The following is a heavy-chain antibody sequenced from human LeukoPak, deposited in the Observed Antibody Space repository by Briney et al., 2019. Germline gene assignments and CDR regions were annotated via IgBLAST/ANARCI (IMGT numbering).Heavy chain of an antibody. CDR1: GFTFSDYW. D-gene: IGHD3-10*01. Sequence: GGSLRLSCAVSGFTFSDYWMNWVRQAPGKGLEWVASIRQDGGEKSYVDSVKGRLTISRDNTKHSLYLQMSSLRAQYTGVLWFAKVVTPAGLHFDLWGQGTLVTVSS. J-gene: IGHJ4*02. V-gene: IGHV3-7*01. CDR3: AKVVTPAGLHFDL. CDR2: IRQDGGEK.